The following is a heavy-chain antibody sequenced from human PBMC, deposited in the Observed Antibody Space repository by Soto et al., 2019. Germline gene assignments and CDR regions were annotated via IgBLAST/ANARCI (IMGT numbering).Heavy chain of an antibody. V-gene: IGHV3-30*18. Sequence: GVSLRLSCAASGFTFSSYGMHWVRQAPGKGLEWVAVISYDGSNKYYADSVKGRFTISRDNSKNTLYLQMNSLRAEDTAVYYCAKDMAGTEGYYYGMDVWGQGTTVTVSS. J-gene: IGHJ6*02. CDR1: GFTFSSYG. CDR2: ISYDGSNK. CDR3: AKDMAGTEGYYYGMDV. D-gene: IGHD6-19*01.